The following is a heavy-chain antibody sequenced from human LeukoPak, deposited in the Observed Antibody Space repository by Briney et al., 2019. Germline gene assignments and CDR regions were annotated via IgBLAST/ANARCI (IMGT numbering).Heavy chain of an antibody. D-gene: IGHD4-11*01. CDR1: GFTFSSYS. Sequence: GGSLRLSCAASGFTFSSYSMNWVRQAPGKGLEWVSSISSSSSYIYYADSVKGRFTISRDNAKNSLYLQMNSLRAEDTAVYYCARDERTTVTTYYYYYMDVWGKGTTVTVSS. J-gene: IGHJ6*03. CDR3: ARDERTTVTTYYYYYMDV. CDR2: ISSSSSYI. V-gene: IGHV3-21*01.